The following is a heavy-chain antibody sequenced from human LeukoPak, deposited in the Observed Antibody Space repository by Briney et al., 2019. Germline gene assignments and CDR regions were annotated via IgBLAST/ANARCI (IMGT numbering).Heavy chain of an antibody. D-gene: IGHD5-24*01. CDR3: ARGRRDGYNY. CDR1: GFILSSYE. CDR2: ISTTGTTI. J-gene: IGHJ4*02. Sequence: GGSLRLSCEASGFILSSYEMNWVRQAPGKGLEWVSYISTTGTTIYYSDPVRGRFTISRDNARNSLFLQTSSLRAEDTAVYYCARGRRDGYNYWGQGTLVTVSS. V-gene: IGHV3-48*03.